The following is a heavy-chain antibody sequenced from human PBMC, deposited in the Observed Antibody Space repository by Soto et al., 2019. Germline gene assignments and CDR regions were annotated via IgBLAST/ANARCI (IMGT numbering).Heavy chain of an antibody. CDR2: INPNSGGT. D-gene: IGHD3-9*01. CDR3: ARGVALRYFDWLLKPHYFDY. J-gene: IGHJ4*02. CDR1: GYTFTGYY. Sequence: ASVKVSCKASGYTFTGYYMHWVRQAPGQGLEWMGWINPNSGGTNYAQKFQGWVAMTRDTSISTAYMELSRLRSDDTAVYYCARGVALRYFDWLLKPHYFDYWGQGTLVTVS. V-gene: IGHV1-2*04.